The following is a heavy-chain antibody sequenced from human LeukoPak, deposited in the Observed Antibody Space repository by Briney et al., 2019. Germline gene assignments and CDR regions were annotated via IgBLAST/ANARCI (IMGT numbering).Heavy chain of an antibody. J-gene: IGHJ4*02. D-gene: IGHD1-26*01. CDR1: GGPINSYY. CDR2: IYYSGST. Sequence: SETLSLTCTVSGGPINSYYWSWIRQPPGKGLEWIGYIYYSGSTNYNPSLKSRVAISVDTSKNQFSLKLSSVTAADTALYFCATHSGSYYYFDYWGQGTLVTVSS. CDR3: ATHSGSYYYFDY. V-gene: IGHV4-59*01.